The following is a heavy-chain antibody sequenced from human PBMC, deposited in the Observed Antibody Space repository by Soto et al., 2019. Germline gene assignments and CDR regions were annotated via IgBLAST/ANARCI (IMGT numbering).Heavy chain of an antibody. D-gene: IGHD3-16*01. CDR3: ARDTSHGVTIGGLDS. Sequence: GSLRLSCVASGFSFGNYNMNWVRQAPGKGLEWVAHITDGLTKRYADFVQGRFTISRDNAKDSLYLELTHLRDDDTAVYYCARDTSHGVTIGGLDSWGQGTLVTVSS. CDR2: ITDGLTK. V-gene: IGHV3-48*02. J-gene: IGHJ4*02. CDR1: GFSFGNYN.